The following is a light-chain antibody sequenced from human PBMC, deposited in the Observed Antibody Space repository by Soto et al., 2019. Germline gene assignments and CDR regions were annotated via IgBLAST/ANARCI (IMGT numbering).Light chain of an antibody. J-gene: IGKJ1*01. CDR2: AAS. V-gene: IGKV1-6*01. CDR1: QGISSY. Sequence: AIPLTQSPSSLSASVGDIVTITYRASQGISSYLAWYQQKPGKAPKILIYAASTLQSGVPSRFSGSGSGTDFTLTISSLQPEDFATYYCLQDYNYPWTFGQGTKVDIK. CDR3: LQDYNYPWT.